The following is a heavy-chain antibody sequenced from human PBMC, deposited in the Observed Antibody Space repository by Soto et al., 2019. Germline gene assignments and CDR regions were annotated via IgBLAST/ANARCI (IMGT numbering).Heavy chain of an antibody. J-gene: IGHJ6*02. V-gene: IGHV5-51*01. Sequence: GESLKISCNGSGYSFTTYWIGWVSQLPGQGLEWMGVMFPGDSDTRYSPSFQGQVTMSADPSTNTAYLEWSSLKAADSAMYYCARVPDSSLGTMDVWGQGTTVTVSS. D-gene: IGHD6-19*01. CDR2: MFPGDSDT. CDR1: GYSFTTYW. CDR3: ARVPDSSLGTMDV.